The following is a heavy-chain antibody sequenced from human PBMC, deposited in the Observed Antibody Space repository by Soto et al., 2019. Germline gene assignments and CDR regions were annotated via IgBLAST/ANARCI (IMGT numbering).Heavy chain of an antibody. CDR1: EYTFKNFD. J-gene: IGHJ5*02. D-gene: IGHD6-13*01. CDR2: INPKTGHT. V-gene: IGHV1-8*01. Sequence: QVQLVQSGAEVKKPGASVKVSCKASEYTFKNFDIHWVRQATGQGLGLEWMGWINPKTGHTDNPQQFQGRVTMTRNITITTVYLEVSSLRSDDTAIYYCARPGYSTSHNWFGTWGQGTLVTVSS. CDR3: ARPGYSTSHNWFGT.